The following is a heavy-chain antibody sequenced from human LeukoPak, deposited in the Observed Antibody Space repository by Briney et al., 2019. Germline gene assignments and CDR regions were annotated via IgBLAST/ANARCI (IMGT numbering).Heavy chain of an antibody. CDR3: ARGISSPDDY. CDR1: GYSISSGYY. V-gene: IGHV4-38-2*02. Sequence: SETLSLTCTVSGYSISSGYYWGWIRQPPGKGLEWIGSIYHSGSTYYNPSLKSRVTISVDTSKNQFSLKLSSVTAADTAVYYCARGISSPDDYWGQGTLVTVSS. CDR2: IYHSGST. J-gene: IGHJ4*02. D-gene: IGHD3-3*02.